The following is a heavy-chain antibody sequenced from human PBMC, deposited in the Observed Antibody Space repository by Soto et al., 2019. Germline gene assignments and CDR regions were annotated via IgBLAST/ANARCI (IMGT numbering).Heavy chain of an antibody. CDR2: IKQDGSEK. Sequence: GGSLRLSCAASGFTFSSYWMSWVRQAPGKGLEWVANIKQDGSEKYYVDSVKSRFTISRDNAKNSLYLQMNSLRAEDTTVYYCARLGCSSTSCSYSPGFMDVWGQGTTVTVSS. J-gene: IGHJ6*02. CDR3: ARLGCSSTSCSYSPGFMDV. D-gene: IGHD2-2*01. V-gene: IGHV3-7*01. CDR1: GFTFSSYW.